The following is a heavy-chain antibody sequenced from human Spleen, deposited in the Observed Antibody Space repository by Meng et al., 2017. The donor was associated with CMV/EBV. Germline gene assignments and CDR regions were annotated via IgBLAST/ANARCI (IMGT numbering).Heavy chain of an antibody. J-gene: IGHJ4*02. V-gene: IGHV3-23*01. CDR1: GFTFSSYA. CDR3: AKDLGSNDYGEDY. CDR2: ISGSGHSP. D-gene: IGHD4-17*01. Sequence: CAASGFTFSSYAMCWIRQAPGKGLEWVSGISGSGHSPYYIDSVRGRFTISRDNSKNTLFLVMNSLRAEDTAVYYCAKDLGSNDYGEDYWGQGTLVTVSS.